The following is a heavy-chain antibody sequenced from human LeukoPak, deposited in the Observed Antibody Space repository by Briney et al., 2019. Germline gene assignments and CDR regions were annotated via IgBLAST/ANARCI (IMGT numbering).Heavy chain of an antibody. CDR1: GFTVSSNY. CDR2: IYSGGST. Sequence: SGGSLRLSCAASGFTVSSNYMSWVRQAPGKGLEWVSVIYSGGSTYYADSVKGRFTISRDNSKNTLYLQMNSLRAEDTAVYYCARGIAVAGTGNWLDPWGQGTLVTVSS. CDR3: ARGIAVAGTGNWLDP. J-gene: IGHJ5*02. V-gene: IGHV3-53*01. D-gene: IGHD6-19*01.